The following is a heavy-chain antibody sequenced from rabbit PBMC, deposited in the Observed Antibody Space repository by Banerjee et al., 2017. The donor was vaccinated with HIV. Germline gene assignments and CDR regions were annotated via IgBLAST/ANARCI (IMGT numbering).Heavy chain of an antibody. Sequence: QSLEEYGGGLVKPGASLTLTCTASGFSFSSGYDMCWVRQAPGKGPEWIACIWAGSASGTWYASWGKGRFTISKTSSTTVTLQMTSLTAADTATYFCARAYDGFAGYGYAIFNLWGPGTLVTDS. V-gene: IGHV1S40*01. D-gene: IGHD6-1*01. CDR2: IWAGSASGT. CDR1: GFSFSSGYD. CDR3: ARAYDGFAGYGYAIFNL. J-gene: IGHJ4*01.